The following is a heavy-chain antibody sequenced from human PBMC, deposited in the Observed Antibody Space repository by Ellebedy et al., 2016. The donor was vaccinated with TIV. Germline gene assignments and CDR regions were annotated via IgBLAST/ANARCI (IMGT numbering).Heavy chain of an antibody. V-gene: IGHV3-13*01. CDR2: SGAAGDT. D-gene: IGHD3-10*01. J-gene: IGHJ2*01. CDR1: GFSLTGSD. CDR3: ARGGPGGDNWFFGL. Sequence: PGGSLRLSFAASGFSLTGSDLHWVRRPTGKGLEWVSASGAAGDTYYPDSVRGRFTISRESAKNSFYLQMNSLTAGDTAVYYCARGGPGGDNWFFGLWGRGTQVTVSS.